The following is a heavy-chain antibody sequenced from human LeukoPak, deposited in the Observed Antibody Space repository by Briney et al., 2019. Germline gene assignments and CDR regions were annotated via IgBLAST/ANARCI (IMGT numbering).Heavy chain of an antibody. D-gene: IGHD3-10*01. CDR1: GFTFSSYA. V-gene: IGHV3-48*03. CDR3: ARVMEYYYYYMDV. Sequence: PGGSLRLSCAASGFTFSSYAMSWVRQAPGKGLEWVSYISHSVSTIYYADSVKGRFTISRDNAKNSLYLQMNSLRAEDTAVYYCARVMEYYYYYMDVWGKGTTVTVSS. J-gene: IGHJ6*03. CDR2: ISHSVSTI.